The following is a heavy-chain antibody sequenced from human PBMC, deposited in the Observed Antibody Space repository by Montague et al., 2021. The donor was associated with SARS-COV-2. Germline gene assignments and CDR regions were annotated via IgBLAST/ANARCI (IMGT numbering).Heavy chain of an antibody. CDR3: ASEQYCSGGSCFFDAFDI. Sequence: YLRLSCAASGFTFSSYEMHWVRQAPGKGLVWVSYISSSGSTIYYADSVKGRFTISRDNAKNSLYLQMNSLRAEDTAVYYCASEQYCSGGSCFFDAFDIWGQGTMVTVSS. CDR2: ISSSGSTI. J-gene: IGHJ3*02. CDR1: GFTFSSYE. V-gene: IGHV3-48*03. D-gene: IGHD2-15*01.